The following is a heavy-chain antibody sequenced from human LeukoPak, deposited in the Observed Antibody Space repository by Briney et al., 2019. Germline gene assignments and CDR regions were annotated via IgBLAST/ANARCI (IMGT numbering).Heavy chain of an antibody. CDR2: ISSSSSYI. V-gene: IGHV3-21*01. CDR1: GFTFSSYS. Sequence: GGSLRLSCAASGFTFSSYSMNWVRQAPGKGLEWVSSISSSSSYIYYADSVKGRFTISRDNAKNSLYLQMNSVRAEDTAVYYCARVHYDFWSGHTQGLLYYYYYMDVWGKGTTVTVSS. CDR3: ARVHYDFWSGHTQGLLYYYYYMDV. J-gene: IGHJ6*03. D-gene: IGHD3-3*01.